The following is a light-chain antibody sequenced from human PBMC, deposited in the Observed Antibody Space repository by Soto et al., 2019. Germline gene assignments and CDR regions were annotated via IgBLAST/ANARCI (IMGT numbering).Light chain of an antibody. CDR2: GNS. Sequence: QSVLTQPPSVSGAPGQRVTISCTGSTSNIGAIYDVHWYQQLPGTAPKLLIYGNSNRPSGVPDRFSGSKSGTSASLAITGLRAEDEADYYCQSYDSSLGGWVFGGGTKVTVL. J-gene: IGLJ3*02. V-gene: IGLV1-40*01. CDR1: TSNIGAIYD. CDR3: QSYDSSLGGWV.